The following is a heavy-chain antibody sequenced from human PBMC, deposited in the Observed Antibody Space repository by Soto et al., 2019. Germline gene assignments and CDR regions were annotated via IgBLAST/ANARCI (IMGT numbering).Heavy chain of an antibody. Sequence: GASVKVSCKTSGYTFTSYGISWVRQAPGQGLERMGWISAYNGNTNYAQKLQGRVTMTTDTSTSTAYMELRSLRSDDTAVYYCAGVEARKTGGYWFDPWGQGTLVTVSS. CDR1: GYTFTSYG. J-gene: IGHJ5*02. CDR3: AGVEARKTGGYWFDP. V-gene: IGHV1-18*04. CDR2: ISAYNGNT. D-gene: IGHD3-16*01.